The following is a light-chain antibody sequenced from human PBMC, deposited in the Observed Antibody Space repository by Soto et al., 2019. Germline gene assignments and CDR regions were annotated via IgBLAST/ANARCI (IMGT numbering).Light chain of an antibody. J-gene: IGKJ4*02. CDR2: AAS. CDR1: QGISSS. CDR3: EQVNSYHLT. V-gene: IGKV1-9*01. Sequence: DIQLTQSPSFLSASVGDRVAITCRASQGISSSLAWYQQKPGKAPNLLIYAASTLQTGVPTRFSGSGSGTEFTLTISSQQPEDCASYYCEQVNSYHLTCSGGTKVEIK.